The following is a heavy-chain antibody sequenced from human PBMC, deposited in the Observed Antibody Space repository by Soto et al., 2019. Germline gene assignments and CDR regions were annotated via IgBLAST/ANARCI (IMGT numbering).Heavy chain of an antibody. CDR2: ISGSGGST. CDR3: AKAALSDYVWGSYRYNYFDY. V-gene: IGHV3-23*01. D-gene: IGHD3-16*02. J-gene: IGHJ4*02. CDR1: GFTFSSYA. Sequence: EVQLLESGGGLVQPGGSLRLSCAASGFTFSSYAMSWVRQAPGKGLEWVSAISGSGGSTYYADSVKGRFTISRDNSKNTLYLQMNSLRAADTAVYYCAKAALSDYVWGSYRYNYFDYWGQGTLVTVSS.